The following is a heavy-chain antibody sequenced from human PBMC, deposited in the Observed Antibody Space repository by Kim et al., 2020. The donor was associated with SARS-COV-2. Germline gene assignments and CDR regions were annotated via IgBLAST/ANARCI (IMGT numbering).Heavy chain of an antibody. Sequence: QPPGKGQRWIVKISHSGSTPTNPYLKSRVTISVDTSKNQFSLNLSSVTAADTAMYYCARDHTVTTFCYYYSGMDVWGQGTTVTVSS. CDR2: ISHSGST. J-gene: IGHJ6*02. CDR3: ARDHTVTTFCYYYSGMDV. D-gene: IGHD4-4*01. V-gene: IGHV4-34*01.